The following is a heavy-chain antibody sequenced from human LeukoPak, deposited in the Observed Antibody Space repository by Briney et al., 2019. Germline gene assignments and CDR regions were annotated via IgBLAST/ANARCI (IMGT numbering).Heavy chain of an antibody. Sequence: PSQTLSLTCTVSGGXISRGGFYWSWIRHHPGEGLEWIGFIYYSGNTYYNPSLKSRVTMSVDTSKNQFSLDLNSVTAADTAVYYCARVDGWSSDYWGQGTLVTVSS. J-gene: IGHJ4*02. CDR1: GGXISRGGFY. D-gene: IGHD6-19*01. CDR3: ARVDGWSSDY. CDR2: IYYSGNT. V-gene: IGHV4-31*03.